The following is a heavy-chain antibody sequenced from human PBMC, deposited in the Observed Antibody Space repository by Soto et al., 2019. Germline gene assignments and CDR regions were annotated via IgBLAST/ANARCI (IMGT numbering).Heavy chain of an antibody. CDR1: GGSISSYY. Sequence: SETLSLTCTVSGGSISSYYWSWIRQPPGKGLEWIGYIYYSGSTNYNPSLKSRVNISVDTSTNQFSLELSSVPAADTAVYYCARGYYYGSGSYGSQNYHYYYYMDVWGKGTTVTVSS. D-gene: IGHD3-10*01. V-gene: IGHV4-59*01. J-gene: IGHJ6*03. CDR2: IYYSGST. CDR3: ARGYYYGSGSYGSQNYHYYYYMDV.